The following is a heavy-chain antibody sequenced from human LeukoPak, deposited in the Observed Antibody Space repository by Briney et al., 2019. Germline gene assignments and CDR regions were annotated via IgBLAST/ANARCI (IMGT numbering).Heavy chain of an antibody. D-gene: IGHD2-2*01. J-gene: IGHJ5*02. CDR1: GGSFSGYY. V-gene: IGHV4-34*01. CDR2: INHSGST. Sequence: PSEPLSLTCAVYGGSFSGYYWSWIRQPPGKGLEWIGEINHSGSTNYNPPLKSRVTISVDTSKNQFSLKLSSVTAADTAVYYCARGPLCGIVVVPAPFDPWGQGTLVTVSS. CDR3: ARGPLCGIVVVPAPFDP.